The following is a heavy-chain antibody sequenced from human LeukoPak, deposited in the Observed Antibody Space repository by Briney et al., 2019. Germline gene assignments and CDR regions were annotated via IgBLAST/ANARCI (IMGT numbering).Heavy chain of an antibody. Sequence: SVKVSCKASGGTFSSYAISWVRQAPGQGLERMGGIIPIFGTANYAQKFQGRVTITADESTSTAYMELSSLRSEDTAVYYCAREVAAAGSLMFDYWGQGTLVTVSS. V-gene: IGHV1-69*01. CDR1: GGTFSSYA. D-gene: IGHD6-13*01. J-gene: IGHJ4*02. CDR2: IIPIFGTA. CDR3: AREVAAAGSLMFDY.